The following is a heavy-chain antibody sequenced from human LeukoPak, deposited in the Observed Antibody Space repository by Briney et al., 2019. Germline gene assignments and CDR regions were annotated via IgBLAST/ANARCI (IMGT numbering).Heavy chain of an antibody. CDR3: AREFREAAAGTRGFDY. Sequence: PSQTLSLTCTVSGGSISSGGYYWSWIRQHPGTGLEWIGYIYYSGSTYYNPSLKSRVTISVDTSKNQFSLRLSSVTAADTAVYYCAREFREAAAGTRGFDYWGQGTLVTVSS. J-gene: IGHJ4*02. CDR1: GGSISSGGYY. V-gene: IGHV4-31*03. CDR2: IYYSGST. D-gene: IGHD6-13*01.